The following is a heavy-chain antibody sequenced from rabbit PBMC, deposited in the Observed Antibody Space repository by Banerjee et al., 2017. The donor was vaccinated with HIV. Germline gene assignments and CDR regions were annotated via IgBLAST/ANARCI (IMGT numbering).Heavy chain of an antibody. D-gene: IGHD4-1*01. CDR1: GFSFSSSDY. J-gene: IGHJ2*01. CDR2: IAGSSSGFT. Sequence: QSLEESGGGLVQPEGSLALTCKASGFSFSSSDYICWVRQAPGKGLEWISCIAGSSSGFTYSATWAKGRFTISKTSSTTVTLQMTSLTVADTATYFCARDLDGVIGWNFGWRGPGTLVTVS. CDR3: ARDLDGVIGWNFGW. V-gene: IGHV1S40*01.